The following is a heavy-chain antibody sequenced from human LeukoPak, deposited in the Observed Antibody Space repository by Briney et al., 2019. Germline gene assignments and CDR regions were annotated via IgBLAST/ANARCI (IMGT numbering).Heavy chain of an antibody. V-gene: IGHV3-21*01. CDR2: ISSSSSYI. CDR3: ARDKDVYFDY. J-gene: IGHJ4*02. Sequence: GGSLRLSCVGTGFTFSTYRMNWVRQAPGKGLEWVSSISSSSSYIYYADSVKGRITISRDNTKNSLYLQMNSLRVEDTAVYYCARDKDVYFDYWGQGTLVTVSS. CDR1: GFTFSTYR.